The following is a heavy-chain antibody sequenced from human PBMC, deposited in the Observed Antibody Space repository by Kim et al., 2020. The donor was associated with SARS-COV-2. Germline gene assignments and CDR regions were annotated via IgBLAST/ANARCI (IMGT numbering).Heavy chain of an antibody. Sequence: SETLSLTCTVSGASVNSYYSSWYRQFPGKGLEWIGYIYYSGNTKYNPSLKSRVTISLDRTTNQFSLNLRSVTAADTAIYYCARDATYYDSSYDSVWGQGTLVTVFS. CDR2: IYYSGNT. D-gene: IGHD3-22*01. J-gene: IGHJ4*02. V-gene: IGHV4-59*02. CDR3: ARDATYYDSSYDSV. CDR1: GASVNSYY.